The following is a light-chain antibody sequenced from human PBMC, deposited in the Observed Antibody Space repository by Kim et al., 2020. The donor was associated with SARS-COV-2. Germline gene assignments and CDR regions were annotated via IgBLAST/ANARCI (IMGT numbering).Light chain of an antibody. CDR2: DVS. V-gene: IGLV2-14*03. J-gene: IGLJ2*01. Sequence: SITIACTGTSSDVGGYNYVSWYQQHPGKAPKLMIYDVSNRPSGVSNRFSGSKSGNTASLTISGLQAEDEADYYGSSYTSSSTLDVVFGGGTQLTVL. CDR1: SSDVGGYNY. CDR3: SSYTSSSTLDVV.